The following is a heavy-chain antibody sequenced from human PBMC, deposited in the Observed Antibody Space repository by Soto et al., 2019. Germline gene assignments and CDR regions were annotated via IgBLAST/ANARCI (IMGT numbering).Heavy chain of an antibody. CDR2: IYSDGST. J-gene: IGHJ4*02. CDR1: EVTISSSY. D-gene: IGHD4-4*01. Sequence: FMRVRCAVAEVTISSSYMNWVRKSPGKGLEWVSVIYSDGSTYYADSVKGRFTISRDNSKNTLYLQMSSLRAEDTAMYFCANAAHMTTSLLLDYSGQGTQVTVSS. V-gene: IGHV3-53*01. CDR3: ANAAHMTTSLLLDY.